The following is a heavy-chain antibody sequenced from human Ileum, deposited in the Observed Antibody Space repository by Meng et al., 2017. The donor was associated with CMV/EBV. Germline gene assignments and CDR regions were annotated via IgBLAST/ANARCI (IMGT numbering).Heavy chain of an antibody. J-gene: IGHJ6*02. Sequence: ASVKVSCKASGYTFTSYDINWVRQATGQGLEWMGWMNPNRGNTGYAQKFQGRVTMTRNTSISTAYMELSSLRSEDTAVYYCARGRPALVPAAIWGYYYYYGMEVWGQGTTVTVSS. V-gene: IGHV1-8*01. D-gene: IGHD2-2*02. CDR3: ARGRPALVPAAIWGYYYYYGMEV. CDR2: MNPNRGNT. CDR1: GYTFTSYD.